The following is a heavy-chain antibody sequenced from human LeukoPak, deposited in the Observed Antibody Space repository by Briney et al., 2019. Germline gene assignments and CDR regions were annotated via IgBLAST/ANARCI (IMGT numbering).Heavy chain of an antibody. J-gene: IGHJ4*02. V-gene: IGHV1-2*02. CDR3: ARGVLYASTWYSYYFDY. D-gene: IGHD6-13*01. Sequence: ASLKVSCKASGYTFTGYYIHWVRQAPGQGLEWMGWLNPNSGGTNYAREFQGRVTMTRDTSISTAYMELSRLRSDDTAVYYCARGVLYASTWYSYYFDYWGQGTLVTVSS. CDR2: LNPNSGGT. CDR1: GYTFTGYY.